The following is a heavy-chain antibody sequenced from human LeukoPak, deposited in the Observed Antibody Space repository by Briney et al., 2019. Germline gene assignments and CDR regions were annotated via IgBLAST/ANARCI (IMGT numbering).Heavy chain of an antibody. J-gene: IGHJ5*02. Sequence: ASVKVSCKASGYIFTSYGISWVRQAPGQGLEWMGWISAYNVNTNYAQKLQGRVTMTTDTSTSTAYMELRSLRSDDTAVYYCARVNFNGDSTWFDPWGQRTLVTVSS. CDR1: GYIFTSYG. V-gene: IGHV1-18*01. D-gene: IGHD4-17*01. CDR3: ARVNFNGDSTWFDP. CDR2: ISAYNVNT.